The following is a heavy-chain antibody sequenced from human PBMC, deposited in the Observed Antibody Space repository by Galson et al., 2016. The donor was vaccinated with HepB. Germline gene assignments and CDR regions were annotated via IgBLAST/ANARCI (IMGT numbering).Heavy chain of an antibody. D-gene: IGHD3-16*01. J-gene: IGHJ6*03. CDR3: AKDLGERLVTVYYYMDV. CDR2: ISGSSAYT. V-gene: IGHV3-23*01. CDR1: GFIFSEYA. Sequence: SLRLSCAASGFIFSEYAMSWVRRAPGKGLEWDSAISGSSAYTYYADSVQGRFTISRDNSQNTLYLQMNSLRAEDTAVYYCAKDLGERLVTVYYYMDVWGKGTTVTVSS.